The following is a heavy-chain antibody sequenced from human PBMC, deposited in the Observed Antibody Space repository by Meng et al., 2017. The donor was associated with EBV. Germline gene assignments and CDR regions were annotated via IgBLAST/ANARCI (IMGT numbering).Heavy chain of an antibody. D-gene: IGHD3-10*01. CDR1: GGPFRNYA. CDR2: FLPTLGAP. V-gene: IGHV1-69*01. J-gene: IGHJ4*02. CDR3: ASESGRGYTPDY. Sequence: QGTLVQSAGGVKKPGASGKVSCKTFGGPFRNYAISWVRQAPGQGLEWLGGFLPTLGAPNYAQKFHGRVSITADESTSTHYMDLSSLRSEDTAVYYCASESGRGYTPDYWGQGTLVTVSS.